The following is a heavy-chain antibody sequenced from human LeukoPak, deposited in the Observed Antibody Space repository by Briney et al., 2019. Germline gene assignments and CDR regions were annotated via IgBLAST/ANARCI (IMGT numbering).Heavy chain of an antibody. J-gene: IGHJ3*02. Sequence: SETLSLTCSVSGGSVSSGDHYWTWIRQSPGKGLEWIGYIYYTGSTNYNPSLKSRVTISVDTSKNQFSLKLSSVTAADTAVYYCARAGEYYYDNSGYYPNDAFDIWGQGTMVTVSS. CDR3: ARAGEYYYDNSGYYPNDAFDI. D-gene: IGHD3-22*01. V-gene: IGHV4-61*08. CDR2: IYYTGST. CDR1: GGSVSSGDHY.